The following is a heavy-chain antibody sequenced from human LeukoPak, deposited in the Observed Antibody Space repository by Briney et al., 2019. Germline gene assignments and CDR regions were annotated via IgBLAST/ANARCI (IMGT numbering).Heavy chain of an antibody. V-gene: IGHV4-59*06. D-gene: IGHD4-17*01. CDR1: GDSISSYY. CDR3: ARAGTTVTTTPFDY. CDR2: IYYSGST. J-gene: IGHJ4*02. Sequence: SETLSLTCTVSGDSISSYYWSWIRQPAGKGLEWIGYIYYSGSTYYNPSLKSRVTISVDTSKNQFSLKLSSVTAADTAVYYCARAGTTVTTTPFDYWGQGTLVTVSS.